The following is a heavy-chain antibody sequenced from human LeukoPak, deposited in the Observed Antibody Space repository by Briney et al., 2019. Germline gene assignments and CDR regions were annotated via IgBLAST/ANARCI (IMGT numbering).Heavy chain of an antibody. CDR1: GGTFSSYA. J-gene: IGHJ3*02. V-gene: IGHV1-69*13. Sequence: SVKVSCKASGGTFSSYAISWVRQAPGQGLEWMGGIIPIFGTANYAQKFQGRVTITADESTSTAYMELSSLRSEDTAVYYCARVLGSGQQLVKGNAFDIWAKGQWSPSLQ. CDR3: ARVLGSGQQLVKGNAFDI. CDR2: IIPIFGTA. D-gene: IGHD6-13*01.